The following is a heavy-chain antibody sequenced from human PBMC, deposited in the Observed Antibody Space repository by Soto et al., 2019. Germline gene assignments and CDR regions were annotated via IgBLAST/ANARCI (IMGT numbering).Heavy chain of an antibody. V-gene: IGHV1-69*06. J-gene: IGHJ4*02. CDR1: GGSLSTNP. CDR2: TGSGTGPG. Sequence: QVQLVQSGTEVKKPGSSVKVSCKASGGSLSTNPISWVRQAPGQGLEWMGGTGSGTGPGNHAQKFQGRLTVTADKATSEVYMELTNLSSEVTAVYYCARRDSGGFYRFFDSWGQGTLVTVSS. D-gene: IGHD2-15*01. CDR3: ARRDSGGFYRFFDS.